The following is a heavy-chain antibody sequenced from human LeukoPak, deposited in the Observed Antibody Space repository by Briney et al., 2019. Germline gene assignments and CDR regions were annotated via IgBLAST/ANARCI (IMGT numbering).Heavy chain of an antibody. CDR1: GGTFSSYA. CDR3: ARETVRQLLFNSYQTSNWFDP. D-gene: IGHD2-2*01. V-gene: IGHV1-69*05. CDR2: IIPIFGTA. J-gene: IGHJ5*02. Sequence: ASVKVSCKASGGTFSSYAISWVRQAPGQGLEWMGGIIPIFGTANYAQKFQGRVTITTDESTSTAYMELSSLRSEDTAVYYCARETVRQLLFNSYQTSNWFDPWGQGTLVTVSS.